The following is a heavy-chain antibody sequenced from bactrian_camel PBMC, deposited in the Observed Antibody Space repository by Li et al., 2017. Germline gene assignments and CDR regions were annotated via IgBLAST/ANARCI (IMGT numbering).Heavy chain of an antibody. D-gene: IGHD1*01. J-gene: IGHJ4*01. Sequence: HVQLVESGGGLVRPGGSLNLSCAASGFSVGDYAMTWFRQAPGKEREGVATISDDAGTWYSTPVKGRFTISGDNTKTTVYLQMNDLKPEDTGVYYCGGAAETSYGDDSCPEYRYTGQGTQVTVS. V-gene: IGHV3S53*01. CDR2: ISDDAGT. CDR1: GFSVGDYA.